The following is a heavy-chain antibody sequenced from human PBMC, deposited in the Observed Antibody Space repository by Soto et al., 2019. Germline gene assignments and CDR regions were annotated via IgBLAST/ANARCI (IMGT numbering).Heavy chain of an antibody. CDR3: VGDGADVYTGFDY. Sequence: QVQLEQSGAEVKKPGASVLVSCKTSGYSFNKYCMYWVRQDPGQGLEWMGRICPDGDTGYAQEFQGRVTMTRDSSATTLYLQMSRLRSEDTALYYCVGDGADVYTGFDYWGQGALVTVSS. CDR1: GYSFNKYC. J-gene: IGHJ4*02. D-gene: IGHD2-21*01. CDR2: ICPDGDT. V-gene: IGHV1-46*02.